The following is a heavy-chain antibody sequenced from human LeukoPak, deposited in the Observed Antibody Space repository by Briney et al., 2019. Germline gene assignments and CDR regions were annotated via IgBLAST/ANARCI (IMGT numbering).Heavy chain of an antibody. CDR1: AFTVSSNY. D-gene: IGHD1-26*01. CDR2: IYAGGDT. J-gene: IGHJ3*02. V-gene: IGHV3-53*04. Sequence: GGSLRPSRAPSAFTVSSNYMSWVRQAPGKGLEWVSVIYAGGDTYYADSVKGRFTISRHNSESTLYLQMNSLRTEETAVYYCARDGVVGGSRSGAFDIWGQGTMVTVS. CDR3: ARDGVVGGSRSGAFDI.